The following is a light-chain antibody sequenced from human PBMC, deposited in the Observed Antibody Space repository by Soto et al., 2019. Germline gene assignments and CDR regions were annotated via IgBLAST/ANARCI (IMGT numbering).Light chain of an antibody. J-gene: IGLJ3*02. Sequence: QSVLTQPPSVSVAPGQRVTISCTGTSSNIGAGYDVNWYQHLPGAAPKLLIYTNGNRPSGVPDRFSGSKSGTSASLAITGLQAEDEADYYCQSYDSGLSGSVFGGGTKVTVL. CDR3: QSYDSGLSGSV. CDR2: TNG. CDR1: SSNIGAGYD. V-gene: IGLV1-40*01.